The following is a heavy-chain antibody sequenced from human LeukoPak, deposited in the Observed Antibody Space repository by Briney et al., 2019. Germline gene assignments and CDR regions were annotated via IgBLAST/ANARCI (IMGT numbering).Heavy chain of an antibody. D-gene: IGHD4-23*01. CDR1: GYTFTSYG. CDR2: ISAYNGNT. CDR3: ARGDSVPLGGGNLLRVLYFND. Sequence: ASVKVSCKASGYTFTSYGISWVRQAPGQGLEWMGWISAYNGNTNYAQKLQGRVTMTTDTSTSTAYLELSSLRPEDTAVYYCARGDSVPLGGGNLLRVLYFNDWGQGTLVAVSS. V-gene: IGHV1-18*01. J-gene: IGHJ1*01.